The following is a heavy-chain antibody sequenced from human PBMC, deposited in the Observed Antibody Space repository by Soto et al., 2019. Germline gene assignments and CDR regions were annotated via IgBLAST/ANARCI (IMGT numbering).Heavy chain of an antibody. D-gene: IGHD2-2*01. Sequence: GGSLRLSCVASGCTFSSYDMHWVRQAPGKGLEWVAVISYDGSNKYYADSVRGRFTISRDNSKNTLYLQVNSLRAEDTAVYYCAGYCSSTSCYSRFWGQGTLVTVSS. CDR2: ISYDGSNK. CDR1: GCTFSSYD. CDR3: AGYCSSTSCYSRF. V-gene: IGHV3-30-3*01. J-gene: IGHJ4*02.